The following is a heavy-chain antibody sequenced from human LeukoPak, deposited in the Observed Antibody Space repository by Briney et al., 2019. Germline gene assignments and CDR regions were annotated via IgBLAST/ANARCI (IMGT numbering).Heavy chain of an antibody. Sequence: GGSLRLSCAASGSTFSSYAMRWVRQAPGKGLEWVSGISGSGGSTYYADSVKGRFTISRDNSKNTLYLQMNSLRPEDTAVYYCAKGAASEYYFDSWGQGTLVTVSS. CDR2: ISGSGGST. V-gene: IGHV3-23*01. CDR3: AKGAASEYYFDS. D-gene: IGHD6-25*01. J-gene: IGHJ4*02. CDR1: GSTFSSYA.